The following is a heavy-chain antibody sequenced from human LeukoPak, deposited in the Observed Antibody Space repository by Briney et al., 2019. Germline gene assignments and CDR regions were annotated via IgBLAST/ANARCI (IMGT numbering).Heavy chain of an antibody. CDR1: GGSISSGDYY. Sequence: SETLSLTCTVSGGSISSGDYYWSWIRQPPGKGLEWIGYIYYSGSTYYNPSLKSRVTISVDTSKNQFSLKLSSVTAADTAVYYCAREPFRDLGYPRAFDIWGQGTMVTVSS. CDR3: AREPFRDLGYPRAFDI. CDR2: IYYSGST. J-gene: IGHJ3*02. V-gene: IGHV4-30-4*01. D-gene: IGHD5-18*01.